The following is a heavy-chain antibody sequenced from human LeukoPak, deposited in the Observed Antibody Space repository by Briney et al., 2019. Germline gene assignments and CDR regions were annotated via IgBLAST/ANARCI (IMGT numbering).Heavy chain of an antibody. Sequence: ASEKVSCKASGYTFTTYAMHWVRQAPGQGLEWMGWITPSGGTNYPQKFQGRVAITRDTSITTAYMDLSRLTPDDTAVYYCARDRYGDGFAHFDYWGQGALVTVSS. V-gene: IGHV1-2*02. CDR3: ARDRYGDGFAHFDY. D-gene: IGHD5-24*01. CDR2: ITPSGGT. CDR1: GYTFTTYA. J-gene: IGHJ4*02.